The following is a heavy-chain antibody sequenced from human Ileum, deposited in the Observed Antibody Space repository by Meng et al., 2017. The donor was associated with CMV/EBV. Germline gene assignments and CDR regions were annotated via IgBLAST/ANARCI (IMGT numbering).Heavy chain of an antibody. CDR2: IGGSGGKT. V-gene: IGHV3-23*01. J-gene: IGHJ4*02. Sequence: GESLKISCAASGFTFSTYAMYWVRQAPGKGLEWVSGIGGSGGKTDYADSVKGRFTISRDNSKNTLYLQMNSLRAEDTAVYYCARGIVVAGTFGYWGQGTLVTVSS. D-gene: IGHD6-19*01. CDR3: ARGIVVAGTFGY. CDR1: GFTFSTYA.